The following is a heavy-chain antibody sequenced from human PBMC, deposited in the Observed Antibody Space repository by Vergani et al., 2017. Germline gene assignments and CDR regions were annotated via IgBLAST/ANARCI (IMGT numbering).Heavy chain of an antibody. Sequence: QVQLVQSGAEVKKPGSSVKVSCKASGGTFSSYAISWVRQAPGQGLEWMGRIIPILGIANHAQKFQGRVTITADKSTSTAYMGLSSLRSEDTAVYYCAREKGDGDNYYYGMDVWGQGTTVTVSS. CDR1: GGTFSSYA. D-gene: IGHD4-17*01. CDR2: IIPILGIA. J-gene: IGHJ6*02. CDR3: AREKGDGDNYYYGMDV. V-gene: IGHV1-69*04.